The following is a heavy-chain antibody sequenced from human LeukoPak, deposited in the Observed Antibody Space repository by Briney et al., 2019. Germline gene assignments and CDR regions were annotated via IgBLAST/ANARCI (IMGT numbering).Heavy chain of an antibody. V-gene: IGHV3-11*05. D-gene: IGHD5-24*01. CDR1: GFTFSDYY. J-gene: IGHJ4*02. Sequence: VGSLRLSCAASGFTFSDYYMSWIRQAPAKGREWVSYISSSSSYTNYAASVKGRFTISRENAKNSLYLQMNSLRAEETAVYYCARDTRDGYNWDFDYWGQGTLVTVSS. CDR3: ARDTRDGYNWDFDY. CDR2: ISSSSSYT.